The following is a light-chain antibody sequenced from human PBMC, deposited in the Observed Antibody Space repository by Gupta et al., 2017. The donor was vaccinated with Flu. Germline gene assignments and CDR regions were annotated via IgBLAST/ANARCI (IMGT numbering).Light chain of an antibody. CDR3: QHDGSSSPET. Sequence: EIVLTQSPGTLPLSPGERATLSCRANHNVFKNFVAWYQQKPGQAPRLVIHGASIRAIGIPDRFSGSGSGTDFTLTISRREPEDFAVYYCQHDGSSSPETFGQGTKVEI. CDR1: HNVFKNF. J-gene: IGKJ2*01. V-gene: IGKV3-20*01. CDR2: GAS.